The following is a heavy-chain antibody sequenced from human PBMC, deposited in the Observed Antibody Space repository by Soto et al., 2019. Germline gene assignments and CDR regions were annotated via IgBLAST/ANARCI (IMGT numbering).Heavy chain of an antibody. V-gene: IGHV4-61*01. D-gene: IGHD3-22*01. CDR3: DRDLDRQVLTGAVDI. Sequence: PSETLSLNCTVSGGSVSSGSYYWRWIRQPPWKGLEWIVYIYYSGSTNYNPSLKSLVTISVDTSKNQFSLKLSSVTAADTAVYYCDRDLDRQVLTGAVDIFGQWIIVTVSS. CDR1: GGSVSSGSYY. CDR2: IYYSGST. J-gene: IGHJ3*02.